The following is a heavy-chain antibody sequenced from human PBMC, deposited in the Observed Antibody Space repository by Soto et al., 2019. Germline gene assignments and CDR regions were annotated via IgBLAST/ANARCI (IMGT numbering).Heavy chain of an antibody. CDR3: ARCGGELRYFDWLSPYYFDY. D-gene: IGHD3-9*01. Sequence: ASVKVSCKASGYTFTGYYMHWVRQAPGQGLEWMGRINPNSGGTNYAQKFQGWVTMTRDTSISTAYMELSRLRSDDTAVYYFARCGGELRYFDWLSPYYFDYWGQGTLVTVSS. CDR1: GYTFTGYY. CDR2: INPNSGGT. J-gene: IGHJ4*02. V-gene: IGHV1-2*04.